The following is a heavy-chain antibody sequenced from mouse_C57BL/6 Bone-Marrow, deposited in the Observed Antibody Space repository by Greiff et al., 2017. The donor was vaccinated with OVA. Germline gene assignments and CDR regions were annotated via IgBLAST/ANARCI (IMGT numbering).Heavy chain of an antibody. Sequence: EVQLQQSGPELVKPGASVKISCKASGYTFTDYYMNWVQQSHGKSLEWIGDINPNNGGTSYNQKFKGKATLTVDKSSSTAYMELRSLTSEDSAVYYCASLPYYFDYWGQGTTLTVSS. CDR1: GYTFTDYY. J-gene: IGHJ2*01. CDR3: ASLPYYFDY. D-gene: IGHD5-5*01. V-gene: IGHV1-26*01. CDR2: INPNNGGT.